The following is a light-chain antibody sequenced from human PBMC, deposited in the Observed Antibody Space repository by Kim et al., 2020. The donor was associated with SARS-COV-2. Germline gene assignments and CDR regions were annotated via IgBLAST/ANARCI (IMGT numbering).Light chain of an antibody. V-gene: IGLV3-19*01. CDR3: NSRDSSGNHVV. J-gene: IGLJ2*01. CDR1: RRSRYY. Sequence: ALGQTVRNTCQGDRRSRYYASRYQQKPRQPPVLVIYGKTNRPSGIPDRFSGSSSGNTASLTITGPQAEDEADYYCNSRDSSGNHVVFGGGTKLTVL. CDR2: GKT.